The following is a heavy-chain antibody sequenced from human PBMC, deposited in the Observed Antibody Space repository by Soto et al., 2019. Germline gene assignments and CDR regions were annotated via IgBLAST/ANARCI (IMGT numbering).Heavy chain of an antibody. J-gene: IGHJ4*02. CDR2: ISGNGDDT. D-gene: IGHD3-22*01. V-gene: IGHV3-23*01. CDR3: ARPQNRIGYGSFSD. Sequence: EVQLLESGGGLEQPGGSLRLSCAASGFTFRSSALSWVRQAPGKGLEWVSGISGNGDDTNYADAVKGRFTISRDNSKNTLYLRLDSLRAEDTGRYYCARPQNRIGYGSFSDWGQGTLVTVAS. CDR1: GFTFRSSA.